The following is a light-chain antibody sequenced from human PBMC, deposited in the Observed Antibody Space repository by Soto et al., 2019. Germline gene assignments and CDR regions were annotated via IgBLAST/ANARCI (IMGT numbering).Light chain of an antibody. J-gene: IGKJ4*01. CDR2: GAS. CDR3: QQYGTSPPLT. V-gene: IGKV3-20*01. CDR1: QSVSNNY. Sequence: EIVLMQSPGTLSLSPGERATLSCRASQSVSNNYVAWYQQKPGQAPRFLIAGASSRATVIPARFSGSGSGTDFPLTISRLEPEDFAVYYCQQYGTSPPLTFGGGTNVEIK.